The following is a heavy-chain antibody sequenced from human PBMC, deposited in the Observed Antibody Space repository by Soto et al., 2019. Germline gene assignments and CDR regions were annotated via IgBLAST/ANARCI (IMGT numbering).Heavy chain of an antibody. Sequence: PSETLSLTCTVSGGSISSYYWSWIRQPPGKGLEWIGYIYYSGSTNYNPSLKSRVTISVDTSKNQFSLKLSSVTAADTAVYYCARVMGYCSSTSCLDWFDPWGQGTLVTVSS. CDR3: ARVMGYCSSTSCLDWFDP. J-gene: IGHJ5*02. V-gene: IGHV4-59*01. CDR2: IYYSGST. D-gene: IGHD2-2*01. CDR1: GGSISSYY.